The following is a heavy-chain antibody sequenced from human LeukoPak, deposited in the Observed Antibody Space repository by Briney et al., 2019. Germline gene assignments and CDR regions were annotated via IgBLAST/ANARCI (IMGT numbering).Heavy chain of an antibody. Sequence: SETLSLTCTVSGGSISSGDYYWSWIRQPPGKGLEWIGYIYYSGSTYYNPSPKSRVTISVDTSKNQFSLKLSSVTAADTAVYYCARDRSGYYYNWFDPWGQGTLVTVSS. CDR2: IYYSGST. J-gene: IGHJ5*02. CDR3: ARDRSGYYYNWFDP. D-gene: IGHD3-3*01. CDR1: GGSISSGDYY. V-gene: IGHV4-30-4*01.